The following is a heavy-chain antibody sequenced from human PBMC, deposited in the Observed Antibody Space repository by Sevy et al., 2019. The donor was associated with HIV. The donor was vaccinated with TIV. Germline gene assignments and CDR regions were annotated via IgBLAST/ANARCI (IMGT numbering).Heavy chain of an antibody. CDR2: IRGKANNYAT. D-gene: IGHD3-22*01. J-gene: IGHJ4*02. Sequence: GALRLSCAGSGFTFSDAAIHWVRQAPGKGLEWLGRIRGKANNYATAIAASVKDRFSISRNDLKDTAYLQMNSLRTEDAAMYYCSIYYDIRAFDSWGQGTQVTVSS. V-gene: IGHV3-73*01. CDR1: GFTFSDAA. CDR3: SIYYDIRAFDS.